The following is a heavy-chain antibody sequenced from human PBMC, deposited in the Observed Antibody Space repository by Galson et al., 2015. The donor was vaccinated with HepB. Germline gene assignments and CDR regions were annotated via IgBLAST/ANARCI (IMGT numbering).Heavy chain of an antibody. CDR3: ARMGSGHQTRALDV. V-gene: IGHV4-34*01. J-gene: IGHJ6*02. D-gene: IGHD6-19*01. CDR2: INHSGNT. Sequence: LRLSCAASGFTFSSYSMNWVRQPPGKGLEWIGEINHSGNTNYNPSLKSRVTISVDTSKNQFSLKLSSVTAADTAVYYCARMGSGHQTRALDVWGQGTTVTVSS. CDR1: GFTFSSYS.